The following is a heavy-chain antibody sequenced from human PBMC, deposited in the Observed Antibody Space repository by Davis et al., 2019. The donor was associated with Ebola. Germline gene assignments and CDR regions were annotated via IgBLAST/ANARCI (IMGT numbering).Heavy chain of an antibody. V-gene: IGHV4-59*01. CDR3: ARGARAADGMDV. CDR2: IYYSGST. D-gene: IGHD4/OR15-4a*01. J-gene: IGHJ6*02. Sequence: SETLSLTCAVSGWSFSGYYWSWIRQPPGKGLDWIGYIYYSGSTYYNPSLKSRVTISVDTSKNQFSLKLSSVTAADTAVYYCARGARAADGMDVWGQGTTVTVSS. CDR1: GWSFSGYY.